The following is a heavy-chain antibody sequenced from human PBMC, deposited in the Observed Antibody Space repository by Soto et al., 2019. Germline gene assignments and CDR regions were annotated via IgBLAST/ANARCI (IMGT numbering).Heavy chain of an antibody. J-gene: IGHJ4*02. D-gene: IGHD3-9*01. Sequence: GASVKVSCKASGGTFSSYAISWVRQAPGQGLEWMGGIIPIFGTANYAQKFQGRVTITADESTSTAYMELSSLRSEDTAVYYCARSRNYDILTGYSTFARQYYFDYWGQGTLVTVSS. CDR3: ARSRNYDILTGYSTFARQYYFDY. CDR2: IIPIFGTA. V-gene: IGHV1-69*13. CDR1: GGTFSSYA.